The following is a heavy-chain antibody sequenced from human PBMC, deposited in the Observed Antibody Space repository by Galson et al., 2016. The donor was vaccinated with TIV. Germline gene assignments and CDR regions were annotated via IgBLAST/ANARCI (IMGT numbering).Heavy chain of an antibody. D-gene: IGHD1-7*01. J-gene: IGHJ6*02. CDR1: GDSVSGNTAA. CDR3: SRGNWNYGMGGAMDV. Sequence: CAISGDSVSGNTAAWNWVRQSPSRGLEWLGRTYYTSKWNTDYADSVKGRIIIRLATSMNQVSLQLSSVIPDDTAVYYCSRGNWNYGMGGAMDVWGQGTSVTVSS. CDR2: TYYTSKWNT. V-gene: IGHV6-1*01.